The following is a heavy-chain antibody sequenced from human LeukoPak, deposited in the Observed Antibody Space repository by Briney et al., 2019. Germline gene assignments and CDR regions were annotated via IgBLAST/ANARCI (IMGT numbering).Heavy chain of an antibody. CDR2: IIPIFGTA. CDR1: GGTFSSYA. V-gene: IGHV1-69*01. D-gene: IGHD3-22*01. CDR3: ARVRGYYDRSGSRWFDP. J-gene: IGHJ5*02. Sequence: ASVTVSCKASGGTFSSYAISWVRQAPGQGLEWMGGIIPIFGTANYAQKFQGRVTITADESTSTAYMELSSLRSEDTAVYYCARVRGYYDRSGSRWFDPWGQGTLVTVSS.